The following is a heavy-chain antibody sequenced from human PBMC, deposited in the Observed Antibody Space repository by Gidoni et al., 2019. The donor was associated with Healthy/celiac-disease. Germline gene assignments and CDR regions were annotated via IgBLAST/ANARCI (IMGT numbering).Heavy chain of an antibody. CDR2: ISSISSTI. D-gene: IGHD4-17*01. CDR1: GFTFSSYS. J-gene: IGHJ5*02. V-gene: IGHV3-48*01. CDR3: AREDYGDYAWFDP. Sequence: EVQLVESGGGLVQPGGSLRLSCAASGFTFSSYSMNWVRQAPGKGLEWVSYISSISSTIYYADSVKGRFTISRDNAKNSLYLQMNSLRAEDTAVYYCAREDYGDYAWFDPWGQGTLVTVSS.